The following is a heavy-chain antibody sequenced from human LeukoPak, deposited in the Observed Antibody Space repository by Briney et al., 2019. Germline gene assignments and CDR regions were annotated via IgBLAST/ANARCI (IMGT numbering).Heavy chain of an antibody. Sequence: PSETLSLTCTVSGGSISSYYWSWIRQPPGKGLEWIGYIYYSGSTNYNPSLKSRVTISVDASKNQFSLKLSSVTAADTAVYYCGRRVAGSGYRDYWGQGTLVTVSS. CDR2: IYYSGST. CDR1: GGSISSYY. D-gene: IGHD3-22*01. J-gene: IGHJ4*02. V-gene: IGHV4-59*08. CDR3: GRRVAGSGYRDY.